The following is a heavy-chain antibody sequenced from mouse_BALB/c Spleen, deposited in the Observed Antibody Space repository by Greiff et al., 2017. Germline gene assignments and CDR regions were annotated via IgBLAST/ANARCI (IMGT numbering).Heavy chain of an antibody. Sequence: VKLMESGPGLVAPSQSLSITCNVSGFSLTGYGVNWVRQPPGKGLEWLGMIWGDGSTDYNSALKARLSISKDNSKSQVFLKMNSLQTDDTARYYCARAHDYVYAMDYWGQGTSVTVSA. D-gene: IGHD2-4*01. CDR3: ARAHDYVYAMDY. V-gene: IGHV2-6-7*01. J-gene: IGHJ4*01. CDR1: GFSLTGYG. CDR2: IWGDGST.